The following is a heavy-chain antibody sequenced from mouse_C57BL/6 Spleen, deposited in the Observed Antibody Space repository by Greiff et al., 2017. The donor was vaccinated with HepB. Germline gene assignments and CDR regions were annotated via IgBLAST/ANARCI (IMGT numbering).Heavy chain of an antibody. CDR1: GFNIKDYY. V-gene: IGHV14-2*01. D-gene: IGHD1-1*01. CDR2: IDPEDGET. J-gene: IGHJ4*01. CDR3: ATPYGSSSYYAMDY. Sequence: EVHLVESGAELVKPGASVKLSCTASGFNIKDYYMHWVKQRTEQGLEWIGRIDPEDGETKYAPKFQGKATITADTSSNTAYLQLSSLTSEDTAVYYCATPYGSSSYYAMDYWGQGTSVTVSS.